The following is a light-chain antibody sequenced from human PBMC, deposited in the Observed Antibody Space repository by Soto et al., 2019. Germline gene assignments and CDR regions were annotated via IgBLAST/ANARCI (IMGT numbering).Light chain of an antibody. J-gene: IGLJ1*01. Sequence: QSVLTQPASVSGSPGQSITISCTGTSSDVGGYKYVSWYQQHPGKAPKLMIYEVSNRPSGVSNRFSGSKSGNTASLTVSGLQAEDEADYYCSSYAGSSNVFGTGTKVTVL. V-gene: IGLV2-14*01. CDR1: SSDVGGYKY. CDR2: EVS. CDR3: SSYAGSSNV.